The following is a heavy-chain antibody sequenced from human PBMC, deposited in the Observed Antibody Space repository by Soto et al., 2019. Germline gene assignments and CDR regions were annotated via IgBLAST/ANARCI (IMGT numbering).Heavy chain of an antibody. D-gene: IGHD3-22*01. V-gene: IGHV1-69*13. Sequence: SVKVSCKASGTTFSNYAIGLVRQAPGQGLEWMGGIILPFGTPNYAQKFQGRVTITADESMTTAFMELRGLRSEDTAVYFCVRGPDYEGYFDYWGQGTLVTVSS. CDR3: VRGPDYEGYFDY. CDR1: GTTFSNYA. J-gene: IGHJ4*02. CDR2: IILPFGTP.